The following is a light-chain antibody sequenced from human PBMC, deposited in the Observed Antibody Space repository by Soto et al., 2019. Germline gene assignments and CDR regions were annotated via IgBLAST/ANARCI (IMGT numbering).Light chain of an antibody. CDR2: AAS. V-gene: IGKV1-27*01. CDR3: QNYYSAPLT. CDR1: QGIKSS. Sequence: DIQMTQSPSSLSASVGDRVTITCRASQGIKSSLAWYQRKPGRVPNLLISAASTLQSGVPSRFSGTGSGTDFTLTISSLQPEDVATYYCQNYYSAPLTFGGGTKVEIK. J-gene: IGKJ4*01.